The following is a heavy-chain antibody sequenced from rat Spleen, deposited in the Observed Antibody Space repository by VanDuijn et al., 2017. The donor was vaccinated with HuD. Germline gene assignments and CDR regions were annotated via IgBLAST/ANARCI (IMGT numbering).Heavy chain of an antibody. V-gene: IGHV5-31*01. CDR3: TRGTYFRH. Sequence: EVQLVESGGGQVHPGRTLKLSCVTSGFTLHYYWMTWIRQAPGKGLEGVASITNASGGTHYPDSVKGRFTISRDVAKSTLYLQMNNLRSEDTATYYCTRGTYFRHWGQGVMVTVSS. CDR1: GFTLHYYW. CDR2: ITNASGGT. D-gene: IGHD4-6*01. J-gene: IGHJ2*01.